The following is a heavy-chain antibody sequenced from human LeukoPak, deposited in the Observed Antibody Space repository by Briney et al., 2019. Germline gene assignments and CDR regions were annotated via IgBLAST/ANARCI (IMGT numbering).Heavy chain of an antibody. V-gene: IGHV5-51*01. Sequence: GESLKISCKGSGYRFTSYWIGWVRQMPGKGLEWMGIIYPGDSDTRYSPSFQGQVTISADKSISTAYLQWNSLKASDTAMYYCARLPRGNYGYFDYWGQGILVTVSS. CDR2: IYPGDSDT. J-gene: IGHJ4*02. CDR3: ARLPRGNYGYFDY. CDR1: GYRFTSYW. D-gene: IGHD3-16*01.